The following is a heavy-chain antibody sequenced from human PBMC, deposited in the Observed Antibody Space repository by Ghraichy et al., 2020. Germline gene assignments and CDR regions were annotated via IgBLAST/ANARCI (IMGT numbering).Heavy chain of an antibody. J-gene: IGHJ4*02. CDR2: ITDTGTNT. CDR1: GFTFRTSA. D-gene: IGHD2-15*01. CDR3: AKATLRSCRGASCYPLDY. Sequence: GGSLRLSFSASGFTFRTSALPSLLQAPYTGLEWVSAITDTGTNTYYIDSVRGRFTISRDNSKNMLSLQMNNLRPDDAAIYYCAKATLRSCRGASCYPLDYWGQGTLVTVSS. V-gene: IGHV3-23*01.